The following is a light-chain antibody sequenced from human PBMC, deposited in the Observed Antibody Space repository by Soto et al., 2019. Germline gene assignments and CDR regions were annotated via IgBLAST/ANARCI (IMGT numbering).Light chain of an antibody. CDR1: SSNIGAGYDY. J-gene: IGLJ3*02. Sequence: QSVLTQPPSVSGAPGQRVTISCTGSSSNIGAGYDYVSWYQQHPGKAPKLIIFEVNKWPSGVPDRFSGSKSGNTASLTVSGLQAEDEADYYCSSYGGSNNLVFGGGTKLTVL. CDR3: SSYGGSNNLV. V-gene: IGLV2-8*01. CDR2: EVN.